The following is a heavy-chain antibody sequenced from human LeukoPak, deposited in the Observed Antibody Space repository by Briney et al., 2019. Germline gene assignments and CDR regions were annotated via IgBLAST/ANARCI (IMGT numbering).Heavy chain of an antibody. Sequence: ASVKFSCKASGGTFSSYAISCVRQAPGQGLEWMGGIIPIFGTANYAQKFQGRVTITADESTSTAYMELSSLRAEDTAVYYCARGSWGSGWYGLFDYWGQGTLVTVSS. V-gene: IGHV1-69*13. J-gene: IGHJ4*02. CDR3: ARGSWGSGWYGLFDY. CDR1: GGTFSSYA. D-gene: IGHD6-19*01. CDR2: IIPIFGTA.